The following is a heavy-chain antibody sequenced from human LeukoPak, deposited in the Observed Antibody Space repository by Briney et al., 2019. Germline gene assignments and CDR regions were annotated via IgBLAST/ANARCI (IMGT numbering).Heavy chain of an antibody. Sequence: SVKVSCKASGYTFTSYCIHWVRQSPGQGLEWMGGIIPIFGTANYAQKFQGRVTITTDESTSTAYMELSSLRSEDTAVYYCATSVGGIWSDNWFDPWGQGTLVTVSS. CDR3: ATSVGGIWSDNWFDP. CDR2: IIPIFGTA. D-gene: IGHD2-15*01. V-gene: IGHV1-69*05. J-gene: IGHJ5*02. CDR1: GYTFTSYC.